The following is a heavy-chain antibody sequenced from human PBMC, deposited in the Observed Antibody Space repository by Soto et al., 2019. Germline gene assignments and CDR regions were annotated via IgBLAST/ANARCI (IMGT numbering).Heavy chain of an antibody. J-gene: IGHJ6*02. V-gene: IGHV3-74*01. CDR1: GYTFSDHW. Sequence: GGSLRLSCVASGYTFSDHWMHWVRQVPGKGLVWVSRIHSDGSSTAYADSVKGRFTISRDNARNTAYLQMFSLRVEDTAVYYCARGRYYGMDVWGQGTTVTVSS. CDR2: IHSDGSST. CDR3: ARGRYYGMDV.